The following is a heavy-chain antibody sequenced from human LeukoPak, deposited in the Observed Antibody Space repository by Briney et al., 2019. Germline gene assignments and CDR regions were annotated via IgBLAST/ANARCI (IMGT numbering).Heavy chain of an antibody. V-gene: IGHV3-7*01. J-gene: IGHJ4*02. CDR3: ARDTRTFDY. Sequence: GGSLRLSCAASGFTFSSYRMNWVRQAPGKGLEWVANIKQDGSEKYYVDSVKGRFTISRDNAKNSLFLQMNSLRAENTAVYYCARDTRTFDYWGQGTLVTVSS. D-gene: IGHD1-26*01. CDR2: IKQDGSEK. CDR1: GFTFSSYR.